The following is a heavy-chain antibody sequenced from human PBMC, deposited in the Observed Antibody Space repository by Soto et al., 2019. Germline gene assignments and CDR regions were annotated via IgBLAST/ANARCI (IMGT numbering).Heavy chain of an antibody. CDR3: ARGRYGDY. Sequence: QVHLVQSGAEVKKPGASVKVSCKGSGYAFTTYGITWVRQAPGQGLEWMGWISAHNGNTNYAQKLQGRVTVTRDTSTSADYRELRRLRSDDTAVYYCARGRYGDYWGQGALVTVSS. J-gene: IGHJ4*02. CDR1: GYAFTTYG. D-gene: IGHD1-1*01. V-gene: IGHV1-18*01. CDR2: ISAHNGNT.